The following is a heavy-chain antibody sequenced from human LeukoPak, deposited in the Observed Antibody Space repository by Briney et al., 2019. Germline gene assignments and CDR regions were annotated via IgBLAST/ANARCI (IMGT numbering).Heavy chain of an antibody. V-gene: IGHV4-59*01. CDR3: TRVSIHGDSDY. CDR2: IYYTGRT. J-gene: IGHJ4*02. CDR1: GGSINDYY. Sequence: SETLSLTCTVSGGSINDYYWSWIRQSPGKGLEWIGYIYYTGRTKYNPSLQSRVTISVDTSKNQFSLNLSFVTSADTAVYFCTRVSIHGDSDYWGQGTLVTVSS.